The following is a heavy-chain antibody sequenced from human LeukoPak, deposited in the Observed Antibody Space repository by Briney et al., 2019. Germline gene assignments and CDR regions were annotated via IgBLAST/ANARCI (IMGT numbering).Heavy chain of an antibody. Sequence: ASETLSLTCTVSGGSISSYYWSWIRQPPGKGLEWIGHIYYSGSTNYNPSLKSRVTISVDTSKNQFSLKLSSVTAADTAVYYCARDRVAAPSHGHWFDPWGQGTLVTVSS. CDR1: GGSISSYY. CDR2: IYYSGST. J-gene: IGHJ5*02. D-gene: IGHD6-13*01. V-gene: IGHV4-59*01. CDR3: ARDRVAAPSHGHWFDP.